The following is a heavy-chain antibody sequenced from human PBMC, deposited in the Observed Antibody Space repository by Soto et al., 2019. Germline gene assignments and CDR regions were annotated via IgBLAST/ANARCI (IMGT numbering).Heavy chain of an antibody. J-gene: IGHJ6*02. CDR2: ISSRGSSI. CDR1: GFTFSDYY. V-gene: IGHV3-11*01. Sequence: LRLSCAVSGFTFSDYYMSWIRQAPGKGLEWVSYISSRGSSIYYADSVKGRFTISRDNAKNSLYLQMNGLRAEDTAVYYCARGYYDFWSGYYISPYGMDVWGQGTTVTVSS. D-gene: IGHD3-3*01. CDR3: ARGYYDFWSGYYISPYGMDV.